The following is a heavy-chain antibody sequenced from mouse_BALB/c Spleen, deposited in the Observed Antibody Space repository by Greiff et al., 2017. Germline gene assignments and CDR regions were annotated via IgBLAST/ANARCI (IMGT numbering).Heavy chain of an antibody. CDR2: INPSNGRT. CDR1: GYTFTSYW. J-gene: IGHJ2*01. D-gene: IGHD1-1*01. CDR3: ARGGVEGFDY. V-gene: IGHV1S81*02. Sequence: QVQLQQPGAELVKPGASVKLSCKASGYTFTSYWMHWVKQRPGQGLEWIGEINPSNGRTNYNEKFKSKATLTVDKSSRTAYMQLSSLTSEDSAVYYCARGGVEGFDYWGQGTTLTVSS.